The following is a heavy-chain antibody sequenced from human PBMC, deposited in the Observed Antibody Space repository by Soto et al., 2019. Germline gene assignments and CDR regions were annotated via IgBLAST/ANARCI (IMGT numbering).Heavy chain of an antibody. CDR1: GFTFSDYY. CDR2: ISSSSSYT. D-gene: IGHD5-12*01. Sequence: GGSLRLSCVASGFTFSDYYMSWIRQAPGKGLEWVSYISSSSSYTNYADSVKGRFTISRDNAKNSLYLQMNSLRAEDTAVYYCARDHHRYSGYDYVDYWGQGSLVTVSS. J-gene: IGHJ4*02. V-gene: IGHV3-11*05. CDR3: ARDHHRYSGYDYVDY.